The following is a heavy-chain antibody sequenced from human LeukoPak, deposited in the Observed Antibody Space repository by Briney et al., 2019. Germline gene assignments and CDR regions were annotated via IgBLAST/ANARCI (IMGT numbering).Heavy chain of an antibody. CDR3: ARDNQYYDFWSGYFPDYYYYGMDV. Sequence: ASVKVSCKASGGTFSSYAISWVRQAPGQGLEWMGGIIPIFGTANYAQKFQGRVTITADESTSTAYMELSSLRSEDTAVYYCARDNQYYDFWSGYFPDYYYYGMDVWGQGTTVTVSS. CDR2: IIPIFGTA. D-gene: IGHD3-3*01. V-gene: IGHV1-69*13. J-gene: IGHJ6*02. CDR1: GGTFSSYA.